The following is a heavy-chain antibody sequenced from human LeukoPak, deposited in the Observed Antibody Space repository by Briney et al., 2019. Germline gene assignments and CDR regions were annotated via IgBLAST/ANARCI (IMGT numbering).Heavy chain of an antibody. CDR2: IYYSGST. J-gene: IGHJ4*02. CDR1: GGSISSGDYY. V-gene: IGHV4-30-4*08. Sequence: SQTLSITCTVSGGSISSGDYYWSWIRQPPGKGLEWIGYIYYSGSTYYNPSLKSRVTISVDTSKNQFSLKLSSVTAADTAVYYCARAPYDFWSGYAYHYWGQGTLVTVSS. D-gene: IGHD3-3*01. CDR3: ARAPYDFWSGYAYHY.